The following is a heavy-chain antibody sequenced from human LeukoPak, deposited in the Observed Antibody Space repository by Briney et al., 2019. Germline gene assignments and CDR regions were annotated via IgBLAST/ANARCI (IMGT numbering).Heavy chain of an antibody. CDR3: ATGSSSGWAYYDY. Sequence: GGSLRLSCAASGFTFSSYAMHWVRQAPGKGLEYISGISGNGGSTYHGNSVRGRFTISRDNSENTLYLQMGSLRPEDMAVYYCATGSSSGWAYYDYWGQGTLVTVSS. D-gene: IGHD6-19*01. CDR2: ISGNGGST. CDR1: GFTFSSYA. V-gene: IGHV3-64*01. J-gene: IGHJ4*02.